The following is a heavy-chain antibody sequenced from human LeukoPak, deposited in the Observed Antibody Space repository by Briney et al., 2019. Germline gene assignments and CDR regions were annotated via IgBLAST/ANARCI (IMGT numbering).Heavy chain of an antibody. Sequence: PGGSLRLSCAASEFTFSHYTMNWVRQAPGKGLEWVSSISASGDYIYYADSVKGRFTISRDNAKNSLFLQINSLRAEDTAVYYCGRELSGGNDYWGQGTLVTVSS. V-gene: IGHV3-21*06. D-gene: IGHD4-23*01. CDR3: GRELSGGNDY. CDR1: EFTFSHYT. J-gene: IGHJ4*02. CDR2: ISASGDYI.